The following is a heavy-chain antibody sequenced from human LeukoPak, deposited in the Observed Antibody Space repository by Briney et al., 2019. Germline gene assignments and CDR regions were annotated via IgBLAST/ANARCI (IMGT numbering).Heavy chain of an antibody. Sequence: GGSLRLSCAASGFTFSSYWMHWVRQAPGKGLVWVSRINNDGSSTTYADSVKGRFTISRDSDKNTLYLQMNRLRAEDTAVYYCARALSGWSTFYPCGAGTLVTVSS. CDR3: ARALSGWSTFYP. J-gene: IGHJ5*02. CDR2: INNDGSST. V-gene: IGHV3-74*01. D-gene: IGHD6-19*01. CDR1: GFTFSSYW.